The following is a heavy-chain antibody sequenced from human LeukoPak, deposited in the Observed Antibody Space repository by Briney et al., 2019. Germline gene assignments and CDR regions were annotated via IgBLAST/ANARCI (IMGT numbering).Heavy chain of an antibody. CDR1: GFIFSSSW. V-gene: IGHV3-7*01. CDR2: IKTDGSEK. Sequence: GGSLRLSCAASGFIFSSSWMSWVRQAPGKGLEWVANIKTDGSEKQYVDSVKGRFAISRDNAKNSLYLQMNSLRAEDTAVYYCASGRYFDYWGQGTLVTVSS. J-gene: IGHJ4*02. CDR3: ASGRYFDY.